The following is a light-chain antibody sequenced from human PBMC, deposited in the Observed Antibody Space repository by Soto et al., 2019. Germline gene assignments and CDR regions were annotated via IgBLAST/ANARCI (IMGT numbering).Light chain of an antibody. Sequence: EIVLTQSPATLSLSPGERATLSCRASQSVSSYLAWYQQKPGQDPRLLIYDASNRATGIPARFSGSGSGTYFTLTISSLEPEDFAVYYCQQRSNTFGPGTKVDIK. J-gene: IGKJ3*01. CDR3: QQRSNT. CDR1: QSVSSY. V-gene: IGKV3-11*01. CDR2: DAS.